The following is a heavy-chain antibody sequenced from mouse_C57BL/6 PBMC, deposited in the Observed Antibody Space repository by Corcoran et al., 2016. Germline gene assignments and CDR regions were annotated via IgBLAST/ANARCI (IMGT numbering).Heavy chain of an antibody. V-gene: IGHV9-3*01. CDR1: GYTFTTYG. D-gene: IGHD2-4*01. J-gene: IGHJ3*01. Sequence: QLQLVQSGPELKKPGETVKISCKASGYTFTTYGMSWVKQAPGKGLKWMGWINTYSGVPTYADDFKGRFAFSLETSASTAYLQINNLKNEDTATYFGARRADYGAWFAYWGQGTLVTVSA. CDR3: ARRADYGAWFAY. CDR2: INTYSGVP.